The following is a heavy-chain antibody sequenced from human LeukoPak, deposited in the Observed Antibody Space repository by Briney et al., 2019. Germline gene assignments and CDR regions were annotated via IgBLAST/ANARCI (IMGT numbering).Heavy chain of an antibody. J-gene: IGHJ4*02. CDR2: IYYSGST. V-gene: IGHV4-39*06. CDR3: ARTPRDGYNLFDY. D-gene: IGHD5-24*01. Sequence: SETLSLTCTVSGGSISSSSYYWGWIRQPPGKGLEWIGSIYYSGSTYYNPSLKSRVTISVDTSKNQFPLKLSSVTAADTAVYYCARTPRDGYNLFDYWGQGTLVTVSS. CDR1: GGSISSSSYY.